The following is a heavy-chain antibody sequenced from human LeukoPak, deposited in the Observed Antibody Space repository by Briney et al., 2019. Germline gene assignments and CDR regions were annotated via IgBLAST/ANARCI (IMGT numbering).Heavy chain of an antibody. CDR1: GSTFSNYA. J-gene: IGHJ4*02. V-gene: IGHV3-23*01. Sequence: GGSLRLSCAASGSTFSNYAMSWVRQAPGRGLEWVSAISGSSGSTYYADSVKGRFTISRDNSKNTLFLQMNSLRAEDTAVYYCAKTCSSTSCYTIGFDYWGQGTLVTVSP. CDR3: AKTCSSTSCYTIGFDY. D-gene: IGHD2-2*02. CDR2: ISGSSGST.